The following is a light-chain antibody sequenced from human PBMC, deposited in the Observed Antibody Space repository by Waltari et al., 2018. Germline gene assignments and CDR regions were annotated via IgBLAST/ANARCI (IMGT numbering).Light chain of an antibody. Sequence: SYELTQPPSVFVASGQTASITCSGDEVGSQYTNRYQQESGQSPVLVTFQDNQRPSGIPERFSGSTSGNAATLTISGTRAMDEADYSCQTWDRDTAMVFGGGTKLTVL. V-gene: IGLV3-1*01. J-gene: IGLJ3*02. CDR2: QDN. CDR1: EVGSQY. CDR3: QTWDRDTAMV.